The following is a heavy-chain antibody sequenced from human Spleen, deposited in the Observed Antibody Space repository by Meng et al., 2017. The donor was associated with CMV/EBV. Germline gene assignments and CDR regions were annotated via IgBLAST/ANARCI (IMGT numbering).Heavy chain of an antibody. D-gene: IGHD5-12*01. J-gene: IGHJ1*01. Sequence: SVKVSCKASGGTFSSHAISWVRQAPGQGLEWMGGIIAIFHTTNYAQKFQGRVTITMDEFPSTAFLELSGLRSEDTAVYYCAEAKGYSGYDFVEWGQGTLVTVSS. CDR1: GGTFSSHA. CDR3: AEAKGYSGYDFVE. V-gene: IGHV1-69*05. CDR2: IIAIFHTT.